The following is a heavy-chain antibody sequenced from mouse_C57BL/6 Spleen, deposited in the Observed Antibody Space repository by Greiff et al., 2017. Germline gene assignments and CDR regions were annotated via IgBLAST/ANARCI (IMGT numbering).Heavy chain of an antibody. V-gene: IGHV5-6*01. Sequence: EVMLVESGGDLVKPGGSLKLSCAASGFTFSSYGMSWVRQTPDKRLEWVATISSGGSYTYYPDSVKGRFTISRDNAKNTLYLQMSSLKSEDTAMYYCARHPRYDYDGFDYWGQGTTLTVSS. CDR3: ARHPRYDYDGFDY. CDR2: ISSGGSYT. J-gene: IGHJ2*01. CDR1: GFTFSSYG. D-gene: IGHD2-4*01.